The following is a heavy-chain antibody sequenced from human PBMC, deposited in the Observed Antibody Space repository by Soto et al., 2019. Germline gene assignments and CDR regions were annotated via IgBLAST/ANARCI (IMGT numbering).Heavy chain of an antibody. CDR2: IYPGDSDT. CDR1: GYSFTSYW. CDR3: ARLATGYCSSTSCYYYYYGMDV. D-gene: IGHD2-2*01. V-gene: IGHV5-51*01. J-gene: IGHJ6*02. Sequence: GGSLKIYCKGSGYSFTSYWIGWVRQMPGKGLEWMGIIYPGDSDTRYSPSFQGQVTISADKSISTAYLQWSSLKASDTAMYYCARLATGYCSSTSCYYYYYGMDVWGQGTTVTVSS.